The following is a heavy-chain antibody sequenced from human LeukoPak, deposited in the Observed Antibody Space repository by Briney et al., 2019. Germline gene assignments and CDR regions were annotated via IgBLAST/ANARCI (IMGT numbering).Heavy chain of an antibody. CDR1: GFAFSDYW. CDR2: IKQDGSEK. CDR3: ARWLELMRNFDW. D-gene: IGHD5-24*01. J-gene: IGHJ4*02. V-gene: IGHV3-7*01. Sequence: GGSLRLSCVGSGFAFSDYWMSWVRQALGKGLEWVANIKQDGSEKDYVDALKGRFTISRDNAKNSLYLQMNSLRAEDTAVYYCARWLELMRNFDWWGQGTLVTVSS.